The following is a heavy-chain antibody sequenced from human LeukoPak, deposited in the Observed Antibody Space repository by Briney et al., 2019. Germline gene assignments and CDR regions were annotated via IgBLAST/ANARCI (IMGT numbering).Heavy chain of an antibody. D-gene: IGHD3-3*01. CDR3: AKDRNYDFWSGYHNYFDY. V-gene: IGHV3-23*01. J-gene: IGHJ4*02. CDR2: VSGSGGST. Sequence: GGSLRLSCAASGFTFSSFAMSWVRQAPGKGLDWVSVVSGSGGSTNYADSVKGRFTISRDNSKNTLYLQMNSLRVEDTAVYYCAKDRNYDFWSGYHNYFDYWGQGTLVTVSS. CDR1: GFTFSSFA.